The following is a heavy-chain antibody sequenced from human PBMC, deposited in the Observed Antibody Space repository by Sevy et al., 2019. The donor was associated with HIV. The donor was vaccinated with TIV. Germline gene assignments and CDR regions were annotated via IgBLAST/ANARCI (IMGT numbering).Heavy chain of an antibody. J-gene: IGHJ4*02. D-gene: IGHD1-26*01. Sequence: GGSLRLSCAASGFTFSNAWMSWVRKAPGKGLEWVGRIKSKTEGATGDFAAPVKGRLLISRDDSRNTVYLQMNSLKTEDTAVYYCTAGVGASDFDYWGQGTLVTVSS. CDR2: IKSKTEGATG. CDR1: GFTFSNAW. CDR3: TAGVGASDFDY. V-gene: IGHV3-15*01.